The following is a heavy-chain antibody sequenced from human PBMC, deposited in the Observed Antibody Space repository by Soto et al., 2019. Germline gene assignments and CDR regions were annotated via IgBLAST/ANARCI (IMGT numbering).Heavy chain of an antibody. V-gene: IGHV1-3*01. CDR3: ARDGWFGLKQSDP. Sequence: ASVKVSWKASGYTFTSYAMHWVRQAPGQRLEWMGWINAGNGNTKYSQKFQGRVTITRDTSASTAYMELSSLRSEDTAVYYCARDGWFGLKQSDPWGQGTLVTAPQ. J-gene: IGHJ5*02. CDR2: INAGNGNT. D-gene: IGHD3-10*01. CDR1: GYTFTSYA.